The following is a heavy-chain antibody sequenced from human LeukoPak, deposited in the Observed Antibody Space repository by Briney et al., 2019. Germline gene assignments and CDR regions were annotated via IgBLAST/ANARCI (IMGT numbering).Heavy chain of an antibody. CDR1: GFTFSSYA. CDR3: ARQKENYYDYVWGTGRELGY. Sequence: GGSLRLSCAASGFTFSSYAMSWVRQAPGKGLEWVSAISGSGGSTYYADSVKGRFTISRDNSKNTLYLQMNSLRAEDTAVYYCARQKENYYDYVWGTGRELGYWGQGTLVTVSS. D-gene: IGHD3-16*01. CDR2: ISGSGGST. J-gene: IGHJ4*02. V-gene: IGHV3-23*01.